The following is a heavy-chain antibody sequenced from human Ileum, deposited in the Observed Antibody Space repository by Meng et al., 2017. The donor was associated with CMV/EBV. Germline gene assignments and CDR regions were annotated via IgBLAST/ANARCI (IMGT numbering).Heavy chain of an antibody. Sequence: SCAASGFTFSSYAMHWVRQAPGKGLEWVAVISYDGSNKYYADSVKGRFTISRDNSKNTLYLQMNSLRAEDTAVYYCARVSSGTTLYYYYGMDVWGQGTTVTVSS. CDR2: ISYDGSNK. D-gene: IGHD1-7*01. CDR3: ARVSSGTTLYYYYGMDV. V-gene: IGHV3-30*04. CDR1: GFTFSSYA. J-gene: IGHJ6*02.